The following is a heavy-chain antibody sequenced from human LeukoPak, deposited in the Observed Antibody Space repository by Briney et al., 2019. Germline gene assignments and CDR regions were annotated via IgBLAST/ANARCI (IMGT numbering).Heavy chain of an antibody. CDR1: GGTFSSYA. V-gene: IGHV1-69*04. D-gene: IGHD1-26*01. CDR3: ARDEGILVGATHDY. Sequence: GSSVKVSCKASGGTFSSYAISWVRQAPGQGLEWMGRIIPILGIANYAQKFQGRVTITADKSTSTAYMELSSLRSEDTAVYYCARDEGILVGATHDYWGQGTLDTVSS. J-gene: IGHJ4*02. CDR2: IIPILGIA.